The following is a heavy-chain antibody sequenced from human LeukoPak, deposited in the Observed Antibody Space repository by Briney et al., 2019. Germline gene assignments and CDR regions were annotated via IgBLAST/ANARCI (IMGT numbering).Heavy chain of an antibody. Sequence: SETLSLTCTVSGGSISSGSYYWSWLRQPAGKGLEWIGRIYTSGSTNYNPSLKSRVTISVDTSKNQFSLKLSSVTAADTAVYYCARRAAAIRSYYFDYWGQGTLVTVSS. CDR2: IYTSGST. D-gene: IGHD6-13*01. CDR1: GGSISSGSYY. J-gene: IGHJ4*02. V-gene: IGHV4-61*02. CDR3: ARRAAAIRSYYFDY.